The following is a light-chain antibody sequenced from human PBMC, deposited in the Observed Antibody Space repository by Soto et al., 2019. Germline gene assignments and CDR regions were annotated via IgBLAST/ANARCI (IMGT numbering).Light chain of an antibody. V-gene: IGLV2-8*01. CDR2: EIT. J-gene: IGLJ2*01. Sequence: QSVLTQPPSASGSPGQSVTISCTGTSSDVGGYNYVYWYQQHPGKAPKIMIHEITKRPSGVPDRFSGSKSGNTASLTVSRLQDEDEADYYCSSYAGSNNLVFGGGTKLTVL. CDR1: SSDVGGYNY. CDR3: SSYAGSNNLV.